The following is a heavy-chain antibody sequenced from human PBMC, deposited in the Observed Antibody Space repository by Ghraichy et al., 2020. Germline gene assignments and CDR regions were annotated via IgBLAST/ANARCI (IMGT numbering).Heavy chain of an antibody. J-gene: IGHJ4*02. CDR3: ARRAVIITPEGHDY. D-gene: IGHD3-22*01. Sequence: ASVKVSCKASGYRFTTYGISWVRQAPGQGLDWMGWISGYNGNTNYAQKFQGRVTMTTDTSTSTAYMELRSLRSDDTAVYYCARRAVIITPEGHDYWGQGTLVTVSS. CDR2: ISGYNGNT. CDR1: GYRFTTYG. V-gene: IGHV1-18*04.